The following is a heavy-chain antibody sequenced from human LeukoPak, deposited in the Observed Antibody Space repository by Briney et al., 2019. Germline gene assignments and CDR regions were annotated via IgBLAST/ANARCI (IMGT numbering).Heavy chain of an antibody. J-gene: IGHJ5*02. Sequence: GGSLRLSCAASGFTVSSNYMSWVRQAPGKGLEWVSVIYSGGSTYYADSVKGRFTISRDNSKNTLYLQMNSLRAEDTAVYYCARDFHSSLFWFAPWGQGTLVTVSS. CDR3: ARDFHSSLFWFAP. D-gene: IGHD6-19*01. CDR2: IYSGGST. V-gene: IGHV3-66*01. CDR1: GFTVSSNY.